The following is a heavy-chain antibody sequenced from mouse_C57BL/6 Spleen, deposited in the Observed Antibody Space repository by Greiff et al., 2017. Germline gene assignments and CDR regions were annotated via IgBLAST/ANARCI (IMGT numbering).Heavy chain of an antibody. Sequence: EVMLVESGGGLVKPGGSLKLSCAASGFTFSSYTMSWVRQTPEKRLEWVGTISGGGGNTYYPDSVKGRFTISRDNAKNTLYLQMSSLRSDDTALYYCARQRAMDYWGQGTSVTVSS. CDR1: GFTFSSYT. J-gene: IGHJ4*01. CDR2: ISGGGGNT. V-gene: IGHV5-9*01. CDR3: ARQRAMDY.